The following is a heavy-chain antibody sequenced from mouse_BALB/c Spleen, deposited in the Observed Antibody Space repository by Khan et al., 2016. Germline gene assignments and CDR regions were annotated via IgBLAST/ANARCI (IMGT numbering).Heavy chain of an antibody. CDR1: GYSITSDYA. CDR2: ISYSGST. J-gene: IGHJ3*01. CDR3: ARGFHY. V-gene: IGHV3-2*02. Sequence: EVQLQESGPGLVKSSQSLSLTCTVTGYSITSDYAWNWIRQFPGNKLEWMGYISYSGSTSYNPSLKSRISITRDTSKNQFFLQLNSVTTEDTATYYCARGFHYWGQGTLVTVSA.